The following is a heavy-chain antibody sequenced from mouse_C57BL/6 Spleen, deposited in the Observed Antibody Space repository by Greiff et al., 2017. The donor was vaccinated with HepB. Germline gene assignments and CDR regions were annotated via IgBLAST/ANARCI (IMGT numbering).Heavy chain of an antibody. V-gene: IGHV1-54*01. CDR2: INPGSGGT. D-gene: IGHD3-2*02. Sequence: QVQLQQSGAELVRPGTSVKVSCKASGYAFTNYLIEWVKQRPGQGLEWIGVINPGSGGTNYNEKFKGKATLTADKSSSTAYMQLSSLTSEDSAVYFCARGGKLRPYFDYWGQGTTLTVSS. CDR1: GYAFTNYL. J-gene: IGHJ2*01. CDR3: ARGGKLRPYFDY.